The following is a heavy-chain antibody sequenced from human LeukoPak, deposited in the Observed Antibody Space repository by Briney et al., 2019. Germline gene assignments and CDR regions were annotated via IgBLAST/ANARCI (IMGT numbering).Heavy chain of an antibody. Sequence: PSETLSLTCAVSGGSISSSNWWSWVRQPPGKGLEWIGEIYHSGSTNYNPSLKSRVTISVDKSKNQFSLKLSSVTAADTAVYYCARVTCGSTSCSHYDAFDIWGQGTMVTVSS. V-gene: IGHV4-4*02. D-gene: IGHD2-2*01. CDR2: IYHSGST. J-gene: IGHJ3*02. CDR1: GGSISSSNW. CDR3: ARVTCGSTSCSHYDAFDI.